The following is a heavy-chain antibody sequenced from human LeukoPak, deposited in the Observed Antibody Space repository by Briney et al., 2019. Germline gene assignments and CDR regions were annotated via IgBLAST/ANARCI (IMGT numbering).Heavy chain of an antibody. CDR1: AGSISSSSW. D-gene: IGHD3-3*01. J-gene: IGHJ4*02. CDR2: IYLYGTT. V-gene: IGHV4-4*02. Sequence: SETLSLTCSVSAGSISSSSWWSWVRQSPVKGLEWIGEIYLYGTTNYNPSLKSRVTMSVDRSKNQFSLKLSSVTAADTAVYYCARVHDFWSGYLDYWGQGTLVTVSS. CDR3: ARVHDFWSGYLDY.